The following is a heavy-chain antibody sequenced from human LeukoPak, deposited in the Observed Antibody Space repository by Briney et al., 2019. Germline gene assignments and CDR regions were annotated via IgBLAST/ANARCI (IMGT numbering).Heavy chain of an antibody. D-gene: IGHD1-26*01. Sequence: PGGSLRLSCEASGFTFTSYGIHWVRQAPGKGLEWVAVISYDGGFQYYADSVKGRFTMSRDNSKNTVYLQLNSLRAKDTAVYYCARAGVMGARQADYWGQGTLVTVSS. J-gene: IGHJ4*02. V-gene: IGHV3-30*03. CDR3: ARAGVMGARQADY. CDR2: ISYDGGFQ. CDR1: GFTFTSYG.